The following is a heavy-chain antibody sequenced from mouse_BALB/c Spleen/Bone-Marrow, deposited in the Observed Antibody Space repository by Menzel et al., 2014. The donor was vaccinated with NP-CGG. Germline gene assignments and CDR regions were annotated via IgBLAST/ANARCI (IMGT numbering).Heavy chain of an antibody. V-gene: IGHV1-31*01. CDR3: ARKGNYGWFAY. CDR2: INPYNGAT. Sequence: SGPELVKPGASVKISCKASGYSFTAYYIHWVKQGHVKSLEWIGRINPYNGATSYNQNFKDKASLTVDKSSSTAYMELHSLTSEDSAVYYCARKGNYGWFAYWGQGTLVTVSA. CDR1: GYSFTAYY. J-gene: IGHJ3*01. D-gene: IGHD2-1*01.